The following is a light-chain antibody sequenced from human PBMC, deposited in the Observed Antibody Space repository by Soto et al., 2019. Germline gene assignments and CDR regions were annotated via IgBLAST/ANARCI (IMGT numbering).Light chain of an antibody. J-gene: IGLJ1*01. CDR3: CSYAGSGTDNYV. Sequence: QSALAQPASVAGSPEQSVTISCTGTSSDVGTYNLVSWYQQHPGKAPKLIIYEVTERPSGVSNRFSGSKSGNTAFLTISGLQAEDEADYYCCSYAGSGTDNYVFGSGTKVTFL. CDR2: EVT. CDR1: SSDVGTYNL. V-gene: IGLV2-23*02.